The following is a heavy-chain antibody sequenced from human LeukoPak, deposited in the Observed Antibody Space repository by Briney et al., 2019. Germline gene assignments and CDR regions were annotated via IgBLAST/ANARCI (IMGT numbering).Heavy chain of an antibody. CDR2: IYHSGST. D-gene: IGHD6-19*01. CDR1: GGSISSGGYY. V-gene: IGHV4-30-2*01. Sequence: PSETLSLTCIVSGGSISSGGYYWSWIRQPPGKGLEWIGYIYHSGSTYYSPSLKSRVTISVDRSKNQFSLKLSSVTAADTAVYYCARGRGSGQWLVPRYYGMDVWGQGTTVTVSS. J-gene: IGHJ6*02. CDR3: ARGRGSGQWLVPRYYGMDV.